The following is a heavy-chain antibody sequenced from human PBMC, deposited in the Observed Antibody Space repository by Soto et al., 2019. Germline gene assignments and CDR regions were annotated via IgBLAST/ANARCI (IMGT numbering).Heavy chain of an antibody. D-gene: IGHD2-15*01. V-gene: IGHV4-59*01. CDR3: ASGGVVVVAATRIRYYYYMDV. J-gene: IGHJ6*03. Sequence: QVQLQESGPGLVKPSETLSLTCTVSGGSISSYYWSWIRQPPGKGLEWIGYIYYSGSTNYNPSRKMPVARSVVTSKNQFSLMLSSVTAADTAVYYCASGGVVVVAATRIRYYYYMDVWGKGTTVTVSS. CDR2: IYYSGST. CDR1: GGSISSYY.